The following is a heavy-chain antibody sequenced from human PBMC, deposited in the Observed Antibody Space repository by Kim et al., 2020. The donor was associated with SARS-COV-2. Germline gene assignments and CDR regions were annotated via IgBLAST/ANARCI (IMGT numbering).Heavy chain of an antibody. Sequence: GGSLRLSCAASGFTFDDYAMHWVRQAPGKGLEWVSLISGDGGSTYYADSVKGRFTISRDNSKNSLYLQMNSLRTEDTALYYCAKDTFWGSTVTTTNYGMDIWGQGTTVTVSS. V-gene: IGHV3-43*02. D-gene: IGHD4-17*01. CDR1: GFTFDDYA. CDR2: ISGDGGST. J-gene: IGHJ6*02. CDR3: AKDTFWGSTVTTTNYGMDI.